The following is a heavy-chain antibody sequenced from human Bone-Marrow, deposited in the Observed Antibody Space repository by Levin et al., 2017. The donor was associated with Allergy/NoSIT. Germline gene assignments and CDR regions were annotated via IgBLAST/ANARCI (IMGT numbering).Heavy chain of an antibody. D-gene: IGHD2-2*01. CDR1: GYSFSNYW. V-gene: IGHV5-51*01. CDR3: ASQGVGYCSSPSCLIQDRFFQY. J-gene: IGHJ1*01. Sequence: KVSCKTSGYSFSNYWIAWVRQMPGKGLEWMGSVYPGDSDTRYSPSFQGQVTVSADRYITTAYLQWSSLKASDTAIYYCASQGVGYCSSPSCLIQDRFFQYWGLGTPVTVS. CDR2: VYPGDSDT.